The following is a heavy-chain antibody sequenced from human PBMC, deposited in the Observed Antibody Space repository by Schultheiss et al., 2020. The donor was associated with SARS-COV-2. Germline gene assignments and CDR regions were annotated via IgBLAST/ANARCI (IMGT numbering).Heavy chain of an antibody. Sequence: GGSLRLSCAASGFTFSSYGMHWVRQAPGKGLEWVAVISYDGSNKYYADSVKGRFTISRDNSKNTLYLQINSLRAEDTAVYYCARDAPGDDPIDSWGQGTLVTVSS. CDR2: ISYDGSNK. CDR3: ARDAPGDDPIDS. V-gene: IGHV3-30*03. J-gene: IGHJ4*02. CDR1: GFTFSSYG. D-gene: IGHD4-17*01.